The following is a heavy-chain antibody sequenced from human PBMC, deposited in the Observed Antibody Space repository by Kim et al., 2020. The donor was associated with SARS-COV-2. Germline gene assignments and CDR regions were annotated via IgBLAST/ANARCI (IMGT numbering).Heavy chain of an antibody. V-gene: IGHV3-23*01. D-gene: IGHD1-7*01. CDR3: AKGGTGTSFFDL. CDR1: GFTLSSCA. CDR2: VRGNGETT. J-gene: IGHJ4*02. Sequence: GGSLRLSCAASGFTLSSCAMYWGRQAPGQGLERVSVVRGNGETTTYADAVKSRFTATRDNPTNTLFLRMNSLRAEDTAFYYCAKGGTGTSFFDLWGQGTLLTVPA.